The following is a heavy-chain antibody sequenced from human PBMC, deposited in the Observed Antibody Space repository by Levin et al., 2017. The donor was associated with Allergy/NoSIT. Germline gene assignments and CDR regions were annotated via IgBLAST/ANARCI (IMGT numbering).Heavy chain of an antibody. CDR3: ARATNHYYGRGFDY. D-gene: IGHD3-10*01. Sequence: ESGPTLVKPTQTLTLTCTFSGFSLTTSGMCVSRIRQPPGNALEWLARIDWDDDKYYSTSLKTRLTISRDTSKNQVVLTMTSMDPVDTATYYCARATNHYYGRGFDYWGQGTPVTVSS. CDR2: IDWDDDK. J-gene: IGHJ4*02. V-gene: IGHV2-70*11. CDR1: GFSLTTSGMC.